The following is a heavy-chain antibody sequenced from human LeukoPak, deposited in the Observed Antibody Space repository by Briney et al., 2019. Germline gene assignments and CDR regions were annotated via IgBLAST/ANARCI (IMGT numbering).Heavy chain of an antibody. V-gene: IGHV4-59*01. CDR3: ARVLDTAMVH. CDR2: IYYTGNT. D-gene: IGHD5-18*01. CDR1: GGSISPYY. J-gene: IGHJ4*02. Sequence: PSQTLSLTCTVSGGSISPYYWSWIRQPPGKGLEWIGFIYYTGNTNYNPSLKSRVSISVDTSKSQFSLELSSVAAADTAVYYCARVLDTAMVHWGQGTLVTVSS.